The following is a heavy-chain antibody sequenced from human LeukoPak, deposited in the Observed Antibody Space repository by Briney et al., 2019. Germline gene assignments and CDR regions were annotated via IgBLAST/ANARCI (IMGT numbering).Heavy chain of an antibody. CDR2: IYYSGST. CDR1: GGSISSSSYY. Sequence: SETLSLTCTVSGGSISSSSYYWGWIRQPPGKGLEWIGSIYYSGSTYYNPSLKSRVTISVDTSKNQFSLKLSSVTAADTAVYYCARGGSHGYNFDYWGQGTLVTVSS. V-gene: IGHV4-39*07. CDR3: ARGGSHGYNFDY. J-gene: IGHJ4*02. D-gene: IGHD5-24*01.